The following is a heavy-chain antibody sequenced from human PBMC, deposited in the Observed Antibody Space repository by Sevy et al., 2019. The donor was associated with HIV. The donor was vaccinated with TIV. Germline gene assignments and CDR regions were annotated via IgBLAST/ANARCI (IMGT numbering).Heavy chain of an antibody. CDR2: IKSKTDGGTT. J-gene: IGHJ3*02. Sequence: GGSLRLSCAASGFTFSNAWMSWVRQAPGKGLEWVGRIKSKTDGGTTDYAAPVKGRFTISRDDSKNTLYLQMNSLKTEDTAVYYCTTDPLDYDYVWGSLGAFDIWVQGTIVTVSS. CDR1: GFTFSNAW. V-gene: IGHV3-15*01. D-gene: IGHD3-16*01. CDR3: TTDPLDYDYVWGSLGAFDI.